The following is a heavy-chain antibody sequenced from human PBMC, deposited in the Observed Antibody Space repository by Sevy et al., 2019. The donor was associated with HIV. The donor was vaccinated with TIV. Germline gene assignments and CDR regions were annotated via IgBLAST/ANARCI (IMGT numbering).Heavy chain of an antibody. CDR3: AKDINRGCDGINCYPYYYYFYGLDV. D-gene: IGHD2-21*01. J-gene: IGHJ6*02. CDR1: GFPFNDHA. CDR2: ISWNRRNV. Sequence: GGSLRLSCAASGFPFNDHALHWVRQVPGKGLEWVSGISWNRRNVGYADSVKGRFTISRDNANHFLYLEMNSLRPEDTAFYYCAKDINRGCDGINCYPYYYYFYGLDVWGQGTTVTVSS. V-gene: IGHV3-9*01.